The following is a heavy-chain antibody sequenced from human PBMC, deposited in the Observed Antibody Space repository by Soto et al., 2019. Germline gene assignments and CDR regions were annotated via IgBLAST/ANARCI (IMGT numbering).Heavy chain of an antibody. CDR2: ISYSGST. Sequence: SETLSLTCAVSGGSINTYYWSWIRQPPGKGLEWIGSISYSGSTNYNPSLKSRVAISVDTSKNQFSLELRSVTAADTAVYYFARNWLSVAGRFRFDLWGQGTLVTVSS. CDR1: GGSINTYY. V-gene: IGHV4-59*01. CDR3: ARNWLSVAGRFRFDL. D-gene: IGHD6-19*01. J-gene: IGHJ4*02.